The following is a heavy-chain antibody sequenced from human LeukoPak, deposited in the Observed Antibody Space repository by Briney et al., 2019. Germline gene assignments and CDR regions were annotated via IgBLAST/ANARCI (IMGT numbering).Heavy chain of an antibody. CDR3: AKDIRPRYDYGDYGSMDV. CDR1: GFTFDDYA. D-gene: IGHD4-17*01. J-gene: IGHJ6*03. V-gene: IGHV3-9*03. CDR2: ISWNSGSI. Sequence: GGSLRLSCAASGFTFDDYAMHWVRQAPGKGLEWVSGISWNSGSIGYADSVKGRFTISRDNAKNSLYLQMNSLRAEDMAFYYCAKDIRPRYDYGDYGSMDVWGKGATVTVSS.